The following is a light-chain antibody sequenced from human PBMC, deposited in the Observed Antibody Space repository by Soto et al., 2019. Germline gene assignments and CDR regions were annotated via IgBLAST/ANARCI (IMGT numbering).Light chain of an antibody. CDR1: QSISSY. CDR2: AAS. Sequence: DIPMTQSPSSLSASVGDRVTITCRASQSISSYLNWYQQKPGKAPKLLIYAASSLQSGVPSRFSGSGSGTDFTLTISSLQPEDFATYYCQQSYSTPGGGTFGQGTKVEIK. V-gene: IGKV1-39*01. J-gene: IGKJ1*01. CDR3: QQSYSTPGGGT.